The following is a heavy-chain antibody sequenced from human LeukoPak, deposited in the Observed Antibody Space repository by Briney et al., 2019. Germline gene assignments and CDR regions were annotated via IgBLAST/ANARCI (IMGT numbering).Heavy chain of an antibody. V-gene: IGHV4-39*01. CDR3: ARGRVVAATLDY. D-gene: IGHD2-15*01. CDR2: IYYSGST. CDR1: GGSISSSSYY. Sequence: PSETLSLTCTVSGGSISSSSYYWGWIRQPPGKGLEWIGSIYYSGSTYYNPSLKSRFTISVDTSKNQFSLKLSSVTAADTAVYYCARGRVVAATLDYWGQGTLVTVSS. J-gene: IGHJ4*02.